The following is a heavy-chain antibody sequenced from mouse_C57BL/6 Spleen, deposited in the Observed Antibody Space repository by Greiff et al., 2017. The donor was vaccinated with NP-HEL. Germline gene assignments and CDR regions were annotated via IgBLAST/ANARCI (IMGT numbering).Heavy chain of an antibody. CDR2: INPYNGGT. J-gene: IGHJ4*01. CDR1: GYTFTDYY. Sequence: EVQLQQSGPVLVKPGASVKMSCKASGYTFTDYYMNWVKQSHGKSLEWIGVINPYNGGTSYNQKFKGKATLTVDKSSSTAYMELNSLTSEDSAVYYCARDDGNYEGYAMDYWGQGTSVTVSS. CDR3: ARDDGNYEGYAMDY. V-gene: IGHV1-19*01. D-gene: IGHD2-3*01.